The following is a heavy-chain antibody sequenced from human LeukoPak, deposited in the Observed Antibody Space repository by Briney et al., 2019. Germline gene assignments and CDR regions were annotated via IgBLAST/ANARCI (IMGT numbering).Heavy chain of an antibody. V-gene: IGHV3-48*01. CDR1: GFTFSTYS. CDR3: ARAMTAAEDY. Sequence: GGSLRLSCAASGFTFSTYSMNWVRQAPGKGLEWVSYISGSSSTTYYADSVKGRFTISRDNAKNSLYLQMNSLRAEDTAVYYCARAMTAAEDYWGQGTLVTVSS. J-gene: IGHJ4*02. D-gene: IGHD2-21*02. CDR2: ISGSSSTT.